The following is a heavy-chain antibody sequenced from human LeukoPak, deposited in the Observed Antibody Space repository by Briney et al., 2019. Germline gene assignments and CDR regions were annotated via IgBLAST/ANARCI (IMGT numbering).Heavy chain of an antibody. Sequence: KSSETLSLTCTASGVSMTPYYWSWIRQPPGKGLEWIGYISHSGSTNYNPSLKSRATLSLDTSENHLSLRLSSVTAADTAVYYCARDVSRVRGIKSYYFDYWGQGTLVTVSS. D-gene: IGHD3-10*01. CDR2: ISHSGST. V-gene: IGHV4-59*01. CDR1: GVSMTPYY. J-gene: IGHJ4*02. CDR3: ARDVSRVRGIKSYYFDY.